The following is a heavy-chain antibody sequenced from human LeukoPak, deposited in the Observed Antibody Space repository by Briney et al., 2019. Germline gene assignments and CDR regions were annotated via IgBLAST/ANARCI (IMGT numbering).Heavy chain of an antibody. Sequence: GPSGRFSCRVSGYTPTDLSIHGGGQAPGKGLEGRGGFDPEDGETIYAQKFQGRVTMTEDTSTDTAYMELSSLRSEDAAVYYCATIATGTTGVDYWGQGTLVTVSS. CDR1: GYTPTDLS. CDR2: FDPEDGET. D-gene: IGHD1-7*01. CDR3: ATIATGTTGVDY. V-gene: IGHV1-24*01. J-gene: IGHJ4*02.